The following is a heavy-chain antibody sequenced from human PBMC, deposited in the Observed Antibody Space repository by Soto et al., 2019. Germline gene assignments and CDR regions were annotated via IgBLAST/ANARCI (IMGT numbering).Heavy chain of an antibody. Sequence: PGGSLRLSCAASGFTFSSYAMHWVRQAPGKGLEWVAVISYDGSNNYYADSVKVRFTISRDNSKNTLYLQMNSLRAEDTAVYYCARDFGSLGATIDYWGQGTLVTVSS. CDR2: ISYDGSNN. CDR1: GFTFSSYA. CDR3: ARDFGSLGATIDY. D-gene: IGHD1-26*01. V-gene: IGHV3-30-3*01. J-gene: IGHJ4*02.